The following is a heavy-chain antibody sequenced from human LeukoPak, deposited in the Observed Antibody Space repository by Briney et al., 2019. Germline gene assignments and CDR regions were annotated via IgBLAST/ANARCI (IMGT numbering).Heavy chain of an antibody. CDR1: GYPFTTYD. V-gene: IGHV1-8*01. Sequence: ASVRVSCKASGYPFTTYDINWVRKATGQGLEWMGWMNPSSGYTGYSQKFQGRVTMTRNTSITTAYMELSSLRSEDTAVYYCARVLLWFGDLLGGFGWGQGTLVTVSS. CDR2: MNPSSGYT. J-gene: IGHJ1*01. D-gene: IGHD3-10*01. CDR3: ARVLLWFGDLLGGFG.